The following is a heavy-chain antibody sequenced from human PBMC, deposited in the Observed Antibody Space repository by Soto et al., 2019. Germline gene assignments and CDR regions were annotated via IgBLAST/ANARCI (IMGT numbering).Heavy chain of an antibody. CDR3: AKDEVRYYDSSGYPGLFDY. D-gene: IGHD3-22*01. V-gene: IGHV3-43*01. CDR2: ISWDGGST. J-gene: IGHJ4*02. CDR1: GFTFDDYT. Sequence: GGSLRLSCAASGFTFDDYTMHWVRQAPGKGLEWVSLISWDGGSTYYADSVKGRFTISRDNSKNSLYLQMNSLRTEDTALYYCAKDEVRYYDSSGYPGLFDYWGQGTLVTVSS.